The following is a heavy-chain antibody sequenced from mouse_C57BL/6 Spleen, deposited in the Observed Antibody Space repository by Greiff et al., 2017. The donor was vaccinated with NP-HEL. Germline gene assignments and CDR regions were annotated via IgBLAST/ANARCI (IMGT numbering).Heavy chain of an antibody. J-gene: IGHJ4*01. V-gene: IGHV1-50*01. CDR3: ARGDYYGSRYAMDY. CDR1: GYTFTSYW. Sequence: VQLQQSGAELVKPGASVKLSCKASGYTFTSYWMQWVKQRPGQGLEWIGEIDPSDSYTNYNQKFKGKATLTVDTSSRTAYMQLSSLTSEDSAVYYCARGDYYGSRYAMDYWGQGTSVTVSS. CDR2: IDPSDSYT. D-gene: IGHD1-1*01.